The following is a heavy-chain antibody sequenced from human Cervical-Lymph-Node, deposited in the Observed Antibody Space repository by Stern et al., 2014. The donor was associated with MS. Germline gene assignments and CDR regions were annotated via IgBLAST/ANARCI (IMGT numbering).Heavy chain of an antibody. Sequence: VQLVESGPGLVKPSQTLSLTCTVSGDSITSGGHYWSWIRQHPGKGLEWIGYIYNSGATFYNPSLKGRVTISLDTSKNQFSLQLSSVTAADTPIYYCASRWSGTYYGQNWFDPWGQGILVTVST. D-gene: IGHD1-26*01. CDR3: ASRWSGTYYGQNWFDP. CDR2: IYNSGAT. J-gene: IGHJ5*02. CDR1: GDSITSGGHY. V-gene: IGHV4-31*03.